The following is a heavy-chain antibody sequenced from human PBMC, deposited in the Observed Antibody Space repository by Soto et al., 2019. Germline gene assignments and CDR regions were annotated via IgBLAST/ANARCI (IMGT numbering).Heavy chain of an antibody. CDR2: ISSSSSTI. V-gene: IGHV3-48*02. Sequence: GGSLRLSCAASGFTFSSYSMNWVRQAPGKGLEWVSYISSSSSTIYYADSVKGRFPISRDNAKNSLYLQMNSLRDEDTAVYYCARDSLFKDYGSGSYYRGAEYFQHWGQGTLVTVSS. D-gene: IGHD3-10*01. J-gene: IGHJ1*01. CDR1: GFTFSSYS. CDR3: ARDSLFKDYGSGSYYRGAEYFQH.